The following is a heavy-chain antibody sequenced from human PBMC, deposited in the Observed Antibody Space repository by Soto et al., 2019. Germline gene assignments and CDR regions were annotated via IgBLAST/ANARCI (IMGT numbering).Heavy chain of an antibody. CDR3: AKLLNGVTALDY. CDR2: IKPAGSGE. J-gene: IGHJ4*02. D-gene: IGHD2-21*02. Sequence: TWVRQAPGKGLEWVASIKPAGSGEYYLDSVKGRFTISRDNTKNSLYLQANSLRAEDTAMYFCAKLLNGVTALDYWGQGTLVTVSS. V-gene: IGHV3-7*01.